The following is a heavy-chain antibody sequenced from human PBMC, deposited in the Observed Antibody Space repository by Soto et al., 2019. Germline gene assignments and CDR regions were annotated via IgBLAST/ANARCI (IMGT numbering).Heavy chain of an antibody. V-gene: IGHV4-34*01. CDR3: ARDPPGGDY. CDR2: INHSGST. J-gene: IGHJ4*02. CDR1: GGSFSGYY. Sequence: SETLSLTCAVYGGSFSGYYWSWIRQPPGKGLEWIGEINHSGSTNYNPSLKSRVTISVDTSKNQFSLKLSSVTAADTAVYYCARDPPGGDYWGQGTLVTVSS.